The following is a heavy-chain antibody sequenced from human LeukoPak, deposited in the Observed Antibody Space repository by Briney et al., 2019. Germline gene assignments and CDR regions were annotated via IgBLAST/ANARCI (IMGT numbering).Heavy chain of an antibody. CDR3: ASGDFYDRSVYFYD. D-gene: IGHD3-22*01. CDR1: GYTFTAYY. CDR2: INPRSGGR. Sequence: ASVTVSCKASGYTFTAYYIHWVRQAPGQGLEWMGWINPRSGGRTYAQKFQGRVIMTRDTSIGTAYMEMSGLSSDDTAVYYCASGDFYDRSVYFYDWGQGTLVSVSS. J-gene: IGHJ1*01. V-gene: IGHV1-2*02.